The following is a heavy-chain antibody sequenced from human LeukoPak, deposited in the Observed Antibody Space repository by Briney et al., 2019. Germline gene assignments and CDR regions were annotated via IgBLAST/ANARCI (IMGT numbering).Heavy chain of an antibody. CDR3: AITSYGSDWYFDY. D-gene: IGHD6-25*01. J-gene: IGHJ4*02. CDR2: IYPGDSDT. V-gene: IGHV5-51*01. Sequence: GESLKISRKSPGYSFTTYWVSWVRQMPGKGLEWVGIIYPGDSDTRYSPSFQGQVTISADKSISTAYLQWSSLKASDTAVYYCAITSYGSDWYFDYWGQGTLVTVSS. CDR1: GYSFTTYW.